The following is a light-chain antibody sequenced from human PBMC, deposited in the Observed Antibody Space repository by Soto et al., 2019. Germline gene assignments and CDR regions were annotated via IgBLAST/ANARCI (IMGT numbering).Light chain of an antibody. CDR3: SSYTSSTLYG. CDR2: EVI. J-gene: IGLJ1*01. V-gene: IGLV2-14*01. CDR1: SSDVGGYND. Sequence: QSALIQPSYVYGYPGQSFTISCTGTSSDVGGYNDVSWYQQHPGKAPKLMIYEVINRPSGVSNRFSGSKSGNTASLTISVLQAEDEADYYCSSYTSSTLYGFGTGTKVTAL.